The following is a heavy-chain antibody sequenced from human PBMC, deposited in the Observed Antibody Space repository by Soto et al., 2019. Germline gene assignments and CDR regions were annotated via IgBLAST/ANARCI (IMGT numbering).Heavy chain of an antibody. CDR3: AREGAVVGSAVYYGMDV. D-gene: IGHD2-15*01. J-gene: IGHJ6*02. CDR1: GYPFTSYS. CDR2: SSAYNGDT. Sequence: QVQLVQSGAEVKEPGASVKVSCKASGYPFTSYSFSWVRQAPGQGLEWMGWSSAYNGDTRYAQKFQGRVTMTADPYTETAYMELRNLRSDDTGVYYCAREGAVVGSAVYYGMDVWGQGTMVTVS. V-gene: IGHV1-18*04.